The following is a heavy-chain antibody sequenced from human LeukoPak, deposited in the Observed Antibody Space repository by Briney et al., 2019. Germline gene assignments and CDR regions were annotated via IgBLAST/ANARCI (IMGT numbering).Heavy chain of an antibody. CDR3: ARGPRGERGLLRPATD. Sequence: ASVKVSCKASGYTFTSYGISWVRQAPGRGLEWMGWISAYNGNTNYAQKLQGRVTMTTDTSTSTAYMELRSLRSDDTAVYYCARGPRGERGLLRPATDWGQGTLVTVSS. J-gene: IGHJ4*02. D-gene: IGHD3-16*01. CDR1: GYTFTSYG. CDR2: ISAYNGNT. V-gene: IGHV1-18*01.